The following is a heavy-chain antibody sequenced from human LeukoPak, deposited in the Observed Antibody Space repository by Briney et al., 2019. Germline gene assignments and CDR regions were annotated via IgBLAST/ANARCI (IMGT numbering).Heavy chain of an antibody. CDR2: INSDGTST. D-gene: IGHD3-22*01. CDR1: GFTFSSHW. J-gene: IGHJ4*02. CDR3: AREGTYSNGPDY. V-gene: IGHV3-74*01. Sequence: GGSLRLSCAASGFTFSSHWMPWVRQAPGKGLVWVSRINSDGTSTTNADSVKGRFTISRDNAKNTLYLQMNSLRVEDTAVFHCAREGTYSNGPDYWGQGTLVTVSS.